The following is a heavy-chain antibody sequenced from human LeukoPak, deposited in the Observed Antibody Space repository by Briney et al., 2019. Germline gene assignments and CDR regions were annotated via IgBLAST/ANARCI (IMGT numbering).Heavy chain of an antibody. CDR2: IRYNGNNQ. CDR3: AKDSAFYYIDV. J-gene: IGHJ6*03. Sequence: PGGSLRLSCAASGFTFSSYAMHWVRQAPGKGLEWVAFIRYNGNNQYYADPVKGRFTISRDNSKNTLYLQMNSLKGDDTAVYYCAKDSAFYYIDVWGKGTTVIISS. CDR1: GFTFSSYA. D-gene: IGHD3-10*01. V-gene: IGHV3-30*02.